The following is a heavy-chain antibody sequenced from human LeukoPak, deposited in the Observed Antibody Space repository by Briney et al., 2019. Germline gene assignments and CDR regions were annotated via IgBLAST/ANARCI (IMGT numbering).Heavy chain of an antibody. Sequence: GGSLRLSCAASGFTFSISAMTWVRRAPGKGLEWVALINYSGSNAYYADSVRGRFTISRDSSKSMLYLQMDSLRAEDTAIYYCARDIELSTWGQGTMVSV. V-gene: IGHV3-23*01. CDR3: ARDIELST. D-gene: IGHD1-7*01. CDR2: INYSGSNA. J-gene: IGHJ3*01. CDR1: GFTFSISA.